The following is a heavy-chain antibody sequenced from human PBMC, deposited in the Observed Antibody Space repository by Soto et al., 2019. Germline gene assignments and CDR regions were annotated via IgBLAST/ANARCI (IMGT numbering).Heavy chain of an antibody. D-gene: IGHD2-2*01. V-gene: IGHV3-33*01. CDR3: ARDPSIVVPAIWHYYYGMDA. J-gene: IGHJ6*02. CDR2: IWYDGSNK. CDR1: GFTFSSYG. Sequence: GGSLRLSCAASGFTFSSYGMHWVRQAPGKGLEWVAVIWYDGSNKYYADSVKGRFTISRDNSKNTLYLQMNSLRAEDTAVYYCARDPSIVVPAIWHYYYGMDAWGQGTTVTVSS.